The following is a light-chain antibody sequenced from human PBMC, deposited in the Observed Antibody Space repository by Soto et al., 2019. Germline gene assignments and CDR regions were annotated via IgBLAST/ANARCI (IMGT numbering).Light chain of an antibody. CDR3: QAWDGSTDV. J-gene: IGLJ1*01. CDR2: QDT. V-gene: IGLV3-1*01. CDR1: KLGDKY. Sequence: SYELTQPPSVSVSPGQTASITCSGDKLGDKYACWYQQKPGQSPVVVIYQDTKRPSGIPERFSGSNSGNTATLTISGTQAMDEADYYCQAWDGSTDVFGTGTKLTVL.